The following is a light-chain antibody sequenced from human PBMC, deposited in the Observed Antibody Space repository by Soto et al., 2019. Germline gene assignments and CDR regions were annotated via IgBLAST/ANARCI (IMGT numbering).Light chain of an antibody. J-gene: IGKJ1*01. CDR2: GAS. V-gene: IGKV3-15*01. CDR3: QRYNNWPPWT. CDR1: QSVSSN. Sequence: EIVMTQSPATLSVSPGQRATLSCRASQSVSSNLAWYQQKPGQAHRLLIYGASTRATGIPARFSGSGSGTEFTLTISSLQYEDFAVYYCQRYNNWPPWTFGQGTKVQIK.